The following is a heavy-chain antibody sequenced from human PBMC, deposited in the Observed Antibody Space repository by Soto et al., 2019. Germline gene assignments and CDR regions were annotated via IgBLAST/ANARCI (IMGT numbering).Heavy chain of an antibody. CDR1: GGSISSYY. CDR3: ARDSHYYDSSGYPSLFDY. V-gene: IGHV4-4*07. CDR2: IYTSGST. Sequence: SETLSLTCTVSGGSISSYYWSWIRQPAGRGLEWIGRIYTSGSTNYNPSLKSRVTMSVDTSKNQFSLKLSSVTAADTAVYYCARDSHYYDSSGYPSLFDYWGQGTLVTVSS. D-gene: IGHD3-22*01. J-gene: IGHJ4*02.